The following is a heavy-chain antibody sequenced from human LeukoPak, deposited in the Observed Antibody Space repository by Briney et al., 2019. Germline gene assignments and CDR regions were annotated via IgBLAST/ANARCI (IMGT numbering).Heavy chain of an antibody. V-gene: IGHV4-59*08. CDR3: ARLPYYDYVGRDYYFDY. CDR2: IYYSGST. Sequence: SETLSLTCTVSGGSISSYYWSWIRQPPGKGLEWIGYIYYSGSTNYNPSLKSRVTISVDTSKNQFSLKLSSVTAADTAVYYCARLPYYDYVGRDYYFDYWGQGTLVTVSS. D-gene: IGHD3-16*01. CDR1: GGSISSYY. J-gene: IGHJ4*02.